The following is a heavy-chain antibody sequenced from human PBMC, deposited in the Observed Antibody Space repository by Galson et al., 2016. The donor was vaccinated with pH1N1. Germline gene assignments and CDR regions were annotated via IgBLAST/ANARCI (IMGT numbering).Heavy chain of an antibody. D-gene: IGHD3-10*01. V-gene: IGHV3-7*01. CDR2: IKQDGSEK. Sequence: SGAEVKKPGESLKISCKGSGYRFTSYWMTWVRQAPGKGLEWVANIKQDGSEKYYVDSVKGRFTISRDNAKNSLYLQMNSLRVEDTAVYYCANFRLNPWGQGTLVTVSS. J-gene: IGHJ5*02. CDR3: ANFRLNP. CDR1: GYRFTSYW.